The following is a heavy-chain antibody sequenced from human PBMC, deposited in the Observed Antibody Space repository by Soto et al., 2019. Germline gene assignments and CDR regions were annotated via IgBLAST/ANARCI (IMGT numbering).Heavy chain of an antibody. Sequence: GASVKVSCKASGYTFTGHYIHWVRQAPEQGPEWMGEIGPDSGATRYAQKFQGGVTMTRDMSIATVYMELNNLSPDDTAVYYCGRGRSGQIVVFYWGQGTPVTVSS. J-gene: IGHJ4*02. V-gene: IGHV1-2*02. CDR3: GRGRSGQIVVFY. CDR2: IGPDSGAT. CDR1: GYTFTGHY. D-gene: IGHD1-26*01.